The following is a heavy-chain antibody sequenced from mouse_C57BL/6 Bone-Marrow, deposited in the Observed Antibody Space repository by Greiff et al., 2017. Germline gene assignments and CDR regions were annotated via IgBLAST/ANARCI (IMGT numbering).Heavy chain of an antibody. J-gene: IGHJ3*01. V-gene: IGHV1-72*01. CDR3: SSEARLLLAY. Sequence: VQLKQPGAELVKPGASVKLSCKASGYTFTSYWMHWVKQRPGRGLEWIGRIDPNSGGTKYNEKFKSKATLTVDKPSSTAYMQLSSLTSEDSAVYYCSSEARLLLAYWGQGTLVTVSA. CDR1: GYTFTSYW. CDR2: IDPNSGGT. D-gene: IGHD1-1*01.